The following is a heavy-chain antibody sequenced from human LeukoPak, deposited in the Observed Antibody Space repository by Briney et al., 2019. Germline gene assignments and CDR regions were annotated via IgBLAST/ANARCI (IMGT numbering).Heavy chain of an antibody. CDR3: ARVYYYDSSGPTSD. D-gene: IGHD3-22*01. J-gene: IGHJ4*02. V-gene: IGHV3-21*01. Sequence: PGGSLRLSCAASGFTFTSYSMNWVRQGPGKGLEWVSSISSTSNYIYHADSVKGRFTISRDNAKNSLYLQMNSLRAEDTAVYYCARVYYYDSSGPTSDWGQGTLVTVSS. CDR2: ISSTSNYI. CDR1: GFTFTSYS.